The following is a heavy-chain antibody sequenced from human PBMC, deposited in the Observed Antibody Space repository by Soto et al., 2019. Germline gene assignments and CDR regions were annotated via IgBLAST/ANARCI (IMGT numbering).Heavy chain of an antibody. CDR3: ARDPSGYVLNWFDT. D-gene: IGHD5-12*01. Sequence: SETLSLTCTVSGGSISSYYWSWIRQPPGKGLEWIGYIYYSGSTNYNPSLKSRVTISVDTSKNQFSLKLSSVTAADTAVYYCARDPSGYVLNWFDTWGQGTLVTVSS. CDR1: GGSISSYY. CDR2: IYYSGST. V-gene: IGHV4-59*01. J-gene: IGHJ5*02.